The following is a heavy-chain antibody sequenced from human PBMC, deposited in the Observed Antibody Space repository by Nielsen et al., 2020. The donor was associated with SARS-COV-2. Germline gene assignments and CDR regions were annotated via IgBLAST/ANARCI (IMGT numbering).Heavy chain of an antibody. V-gene: IGHV3-7*03. CDR1: GFTFSSYW. CDR3: AKDLGYSYGFDY. Sequence: GGSLRLSCAASGFTFSSYWMSWVRQAPGKGLEWVANIKQDGSEKYYADSVKGRFTISRDNAKNSLYLQMNSLRAEDTALYYCAKDLGYSYGFDYWGQGTLVTVSS. CDR2: IKQDGSEK. J-gene: IGHJ4*02. D-gene: IGHD5-18*01.